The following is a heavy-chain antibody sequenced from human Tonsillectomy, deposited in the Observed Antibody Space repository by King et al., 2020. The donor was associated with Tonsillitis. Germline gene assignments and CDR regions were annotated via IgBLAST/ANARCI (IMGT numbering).Heavy chain of an antibody. CDR1: GGSISSYY. D-gene: IGHD3-10*01. V-gene: IGHV4-59*01. CDR2: IYHSGST. Sequence: QLQLQESGPGLVKPSETLSLTCTVSGGSISSYYWSWIRQPPGKGLECIGYIYHSGSTNYNPSLKSRVTLSVDSSKNQFSLKLSSVTAADAAVYYCARAPPGSGRFFDYWGQGTLVTVSS. J-gene: IGHJ4*02. CDR3: ARAPPGSGRFFDY.